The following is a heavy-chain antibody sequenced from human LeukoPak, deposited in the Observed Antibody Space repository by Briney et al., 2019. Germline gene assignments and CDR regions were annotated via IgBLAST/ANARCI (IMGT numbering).Heavy chain of an antibody. V-gene: IGHV3-74*01. D-gene: IGHD3-10*01. CDR2: INSDGSGT. CDR1: GFTFSSYW. Sequence: QTGGSLRLSCAASGFTFSSYWMHWVRQAPGKGLVWVSRINSDGSGTSYADSVKGRFTISRDNAKNTLCLQMNSLRAEDTAVYYCARETGSGYGMDVWGQGTTVTVSS. CDR3: ARETGSGYGMDV. J-gene: IGHJ6*02.